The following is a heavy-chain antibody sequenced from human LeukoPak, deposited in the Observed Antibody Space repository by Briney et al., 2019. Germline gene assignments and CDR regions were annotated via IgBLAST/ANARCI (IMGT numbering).Heavy chain of an antibody. CDR3: ARYGYCSGGSCKKCGSFDY. CDR2: ISSSGSTI. V-gene: IGHV3-11*04. CDR1: GFTFSDYY. J-gene: IGHJ4*02. Sequence: PGGSLRLSCAASGFTFSDYYMSWNRQAPGKGLEWVSYISSSGSTIYYADSVKGRFTISRDNAKNSLYLQMNSLRAEDTAVYYCARYGYCSGGSCKKCGSFDYWGQGTLVTVSS. D-gene: IGHD2-15*01.